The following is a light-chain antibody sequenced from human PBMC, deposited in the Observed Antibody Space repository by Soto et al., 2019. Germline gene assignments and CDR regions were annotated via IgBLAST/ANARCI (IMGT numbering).Light chain of an antibody. CDR2: AAS. J-gene: IGKJ4*01. CDR1: QDISSW. CDR3: QQGNSFPLT. Sequence: DIQMTQSPSSVSASVGDRVTITCRASQDISSWLAWFQQKPGEAPRLLIYAASSLHTGVPSRFSGSGSGTDFILTISSLQPEDFASYYCQQGNSFPLTFGRGIKVEIK. V-gene: IGKV1-12*01.